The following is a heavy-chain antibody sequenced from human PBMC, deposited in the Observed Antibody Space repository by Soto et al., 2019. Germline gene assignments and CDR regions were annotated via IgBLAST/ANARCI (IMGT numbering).Heavy chain of an antibody. Sequence: GGSLRLSCAASGFTFSSYAMHWVRQAPGKGLEWVAVISYDGSNKYYADSVKGRFTISRDNSKNTLYLQMNSLRAEDTAVYYCARDRPRRTDILTGYLDYWGQGTLVTVSS. V-gene: IGHV3-30-3*01. CDR3: ARDRPRRTDILTGYLDY. J-gene: IGHJ4*02. CDR1: GFTFSSYA. CDR2: ISYDGSNK. D-gene: IGHD3-9*01.